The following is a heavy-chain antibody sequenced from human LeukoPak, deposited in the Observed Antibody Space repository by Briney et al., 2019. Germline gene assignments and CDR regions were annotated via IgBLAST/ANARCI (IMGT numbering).Heavy chain of an antibody. D-gene: IGHD1-26*01. CDR3: AKALFQRSASSGSYSTDY. CDR2: ISGSGGST. J-gene: IGHJ4*02. Sequence: SGGSLRLSCAASGFTFSSYAMSWVRQAPGKGLEWVSAISGSGGSTYYADSVKGRFTISRDNSKNTLYLQMNSLRAEDTAVYYCAKALFQRSASSGSYSTDYWGQGTLVTVSS. V-gene: IGHV3-23*01. CDR1: GFTFSSYA.